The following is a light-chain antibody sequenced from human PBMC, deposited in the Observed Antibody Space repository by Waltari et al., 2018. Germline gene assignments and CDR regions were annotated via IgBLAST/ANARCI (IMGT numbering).Light chain of an antibody. J-gene: IGKJ1*01. CDR2: GAS. CDR3: QQYYSSPWT. Sequence: DIVMTQSPDSLAVSLGERATINCKSSQSVLYSSNNKNYLAWYQQKPGQPPKLLIYGASTREPGVPDRVSGSGSGTDFTLTISSLQAEDVAVYYCQQYYSSPWTFGQGSKVEIK. CDR1: QSVLYSSNNKNY. V-gene: IGKV4-1*01.